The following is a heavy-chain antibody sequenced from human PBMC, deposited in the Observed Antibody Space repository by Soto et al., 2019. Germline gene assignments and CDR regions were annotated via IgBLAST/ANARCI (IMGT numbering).Heavy chain of an antibody. V-gene: IGHV1-69*06. Sequence: QVQLVQSGAEVKKPGSSVKVSCKASGGSFSTYSISWVRQAPGQGLEWRGGIIPIFGTSNYAKKFQGRVTITADKSTNTAYMELSSLRSEDTAVYYCGITYGDYVVGAFDIWGQGTKVTVSS. J-gene: IGHJ3*02. CDR2: IIPIFGTS. CDR3: GITYGDYVVGAFDI. D-gene: IGHD4-17*01. CDR1: GGSFSTYS.